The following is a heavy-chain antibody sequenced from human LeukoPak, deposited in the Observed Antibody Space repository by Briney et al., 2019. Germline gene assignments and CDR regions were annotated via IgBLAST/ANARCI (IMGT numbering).Heavy chain of an antibody. D-gene: IGHD3-10*01. Sequence: GGSLRLSCAASGFTFSTYGMHWVRQAPGKGLEWVAVTWYDGSNRYYAASVTGRFTISRDNSKNTLYLQMNSLRAEDTAVYYCARDRGLFDYWGQGTLVTVSS. V-gene: IGHV3-33*01. J-gene: IGHJ4*02. CDR1: GFTFSTYG. CDR2: TWYDGSNR. CDR3: ARDRGLFDY.